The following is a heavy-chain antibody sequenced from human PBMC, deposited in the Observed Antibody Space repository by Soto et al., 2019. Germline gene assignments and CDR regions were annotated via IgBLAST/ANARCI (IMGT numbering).Heavy chain of an antibody. CDR2: ISYDGSNK. CDR1: GFTFSSYG. D-gene: IGHD5-18*01. J-gene: IGHJ3*02. CDR3: AKDSLGEMATADDAFDI. Sequence: QVQLVESGGGVVQPGRSLRLSCAASGFTFSSYGMHWVRQAPGKGLEWVAVISYDGSNKYYADSVKGRFTISRDNSKNTLYLQMNSLRAEVTAVYYCAKDSLGEMATADDAFDIWGQGTMVTVSS. V-gene: IGHV3-30*18.